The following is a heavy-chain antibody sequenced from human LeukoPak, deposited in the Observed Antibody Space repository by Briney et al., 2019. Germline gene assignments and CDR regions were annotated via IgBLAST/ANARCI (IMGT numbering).Heavy chain of an antibody. J-gene: IGHJ4*02. CDR2: IYSGGST. Sequence: PGGSLRLSCAASGFTVSSNYMSWVRQAPGKGLEWVSVIYSGGSTYYADSVKGRFTISRDNSKNTLYLQMNSLRAEDTAVYYCARDVGKAYFDYWGQGTLVTVSS. CDR3: ARDVGKAYFDY. V-gene: IGHV3-66*01. CDR1: GFTVSSNY. D-gene: IGHD2-15*01.